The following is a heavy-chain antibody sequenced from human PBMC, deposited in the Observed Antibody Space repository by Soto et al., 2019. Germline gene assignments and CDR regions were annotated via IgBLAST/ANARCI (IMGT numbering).Heavy chain of an antibody. CDR1: GFTFSIYG. D-gene: IGHD5-18*01. CDR3: ARGDGHSYGSTFDC. J-gene: IGHJ4*02. CDR2: ISYDGSNK. Sequence: LRLSCAAYGFTFSIYGMPWVRPAPGKGLQWVAFISYDGSNKYYADSVTGRFTISRDNSKNTLYLQMNSLRAEDTAVYYCARGDGHSYGSTFDCWGQGTLVTVSS. V-gene: IGHV3-30*19.